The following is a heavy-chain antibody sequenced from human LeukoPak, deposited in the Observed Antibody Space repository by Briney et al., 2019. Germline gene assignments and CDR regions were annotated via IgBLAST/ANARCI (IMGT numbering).Heavy chain of an antibody. V-gene: IGHV3-48*01. CDR1: GFTFSSYS. CDR3: ARLSTVDAFDI. Sequence: GGSLRLSCAASGFTFSSYSMNWVRQAPGKGLEWVSYISSSSSTIYYADSVKGRFTISRDNAKNSLYLQMNSLRAEDTAVYYCARLSTVDAFDIWGQGTMVTVSS. D-gene: IGHD4-17*01. CDR2: ISSSSSTI. J-gene: IGHJ3*02.